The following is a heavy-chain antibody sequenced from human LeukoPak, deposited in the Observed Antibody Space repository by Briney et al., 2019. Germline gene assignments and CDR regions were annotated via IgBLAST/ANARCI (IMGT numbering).Heavy chain of an antibody. V-gene: IGHV4-61*01. J-gene: IGHJ4*02. CDR2: IYYSGST. D-gene: IGHD5-18*01. CDR1: GGSVSSGSYY. CDR3: ARGSGYSLVGGLVGY. Sequence: SETLSLTCTVSGGSVSSGSYYWSWIRQPPGKGLEWIGYIYYSGSTNYNPSLKSRVTISVDTSKNQFSLKLSSVTAADTAVYYCARGSGYSLVGGLVGYWGQGTLVTVSS.